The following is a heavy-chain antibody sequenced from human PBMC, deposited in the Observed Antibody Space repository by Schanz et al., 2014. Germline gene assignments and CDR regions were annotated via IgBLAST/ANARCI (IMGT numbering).Heavy chain of an antibody. Sequence: VQLVESGGGLVQPGGSLRLSCAVSGFTFGGYALHWVRQAPGKGLEWVAVISYDGSTKYYADSVKGRFTISRDNSKNTLYLQINSLRAEDAAVYYCASGGYCTNGVCNGGRNWFDPWGQGTLVTVSS. D-gene: IGHD2-8*01. J-gene: IGHJ5*02. V-gene: IGHV3-30-3*01. CDR1: GFTFGGYA. CDR3: ASGGYCTNGVCNGGRNWFDP. CDR2: ISYDGSTK.